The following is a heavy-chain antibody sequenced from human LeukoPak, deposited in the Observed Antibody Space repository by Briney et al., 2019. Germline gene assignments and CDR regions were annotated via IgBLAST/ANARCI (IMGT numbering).Heavy chain of an antibody. CDR2: INHSGST. V-gene: IGHV4-34*01. D-gene: IGHD2-8*01. Sequence: SETLSLTCAVYGGSFSGYYWSWIRQPPGKGLEWMGEINHSGSTNYNPSLKSRVTISVDTSKNQFSLELSSVTAADTAVYYCARGKPSVYRYYFDYWGQGTLVTVSS. J-gene: IGHJ4*02. CDR3: ARGKPSVYRYYFDY. CDR1: GGSFSGYY.